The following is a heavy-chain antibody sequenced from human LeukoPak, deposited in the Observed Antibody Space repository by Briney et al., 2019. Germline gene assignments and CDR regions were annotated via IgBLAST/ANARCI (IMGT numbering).Heavy chain of an antibody. D-gene: IGHD5-18*01. CDR3: ARSPDTAMVFVDY. CDR2: IYYSGST. Sequence: TSQTLSLTCTVSGGSISSGGYYWSWIRQHPGKGLEWIGYIYYSGSTYYNPSLKSRVTISVGTSKNQFSLKLSSVTAADTAVYYCARSPDTAMVFVDYWGQGTLVTVSS. V-gene: IGHV4-31*03. CDR1: GGSISSGGYY. J-gene: IGHJ4*02.